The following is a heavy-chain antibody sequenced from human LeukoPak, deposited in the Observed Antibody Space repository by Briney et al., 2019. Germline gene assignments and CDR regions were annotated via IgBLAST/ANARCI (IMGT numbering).Heavy chain of an antibody. V-gene: IGHV3-11*06. D-gene: IGHD2-21*02. Sequence: GGSLRLSCAASGFTFSDYYMSWIRQAPGKGLEWVSSISSSSSYIYYADSVKGRFTISRDNAKNSLYLQMNSLRAEDTAVYYCARNGYANVVTADYWGQGTLVTVSS. J-gene: IGHJ4*02. CDR2: ISSSSSYI. CDR1: GFTFSDYY. CDR3: ARNGYANVVTADY.